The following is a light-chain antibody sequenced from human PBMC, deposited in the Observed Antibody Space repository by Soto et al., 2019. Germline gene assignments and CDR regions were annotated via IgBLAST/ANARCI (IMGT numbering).Light chain of an antibody. CDR3: SSYTTSSTYL. V-gene: IGLV2-14*01. Sequence: QSVLTQPASVYGSPGQSITISCTETSSDVGGYNYVSWYQQHPAKAPKLMIYDVSNRPSGVSNRFSGSKSGNTASLTISGLQAEDEADYYCSSYTTSSTYLFGTGTKVTVL. CDR1: SSDVGGYNY. J-gene: IGLJ1*01. CDR2: DVS.